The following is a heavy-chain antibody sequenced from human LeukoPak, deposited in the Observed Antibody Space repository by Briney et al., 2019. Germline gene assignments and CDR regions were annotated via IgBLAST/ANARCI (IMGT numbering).Heavy chain of an antibody. Sequence: SETLSLTCTVSGGSISSSNYYWGWIRQPPGKGLEWIGSIYYSGSTYYNPSLKSRVTISVDTSKNQFSLKLSSVTAADTAVYYCARQIIYHYYMDVWGKGTTVTVSS. V-gene: IGHV4-39*01. J-gene: IGHJ6*03. D-gene: IGHD3-10*01. CDR1: GGSISSSNYY. CDR2: IYYSGST. CDR3: ARQIIYHYYMDV.